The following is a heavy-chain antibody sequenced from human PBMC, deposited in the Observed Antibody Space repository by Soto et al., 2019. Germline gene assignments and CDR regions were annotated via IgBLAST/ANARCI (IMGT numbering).Heavy chain of an antibody. CDR1: ITNGVG. CDR3: AHARISTTGTNLPFDY. J-gene: IGHJ4*02. V-gene: IGHV2-5*02. D-gene: IGHD1-1*01. Sequence: ITNGVGVAWIRQPPGKALEWLALIYWDDDKRYSPSLKSRLTVTKDTSKNQVVLTMTNMDPGDTATYYCAHARISTTGTNLPFDYWGQGTLVTVSS. CDR2: IYWDDDK.